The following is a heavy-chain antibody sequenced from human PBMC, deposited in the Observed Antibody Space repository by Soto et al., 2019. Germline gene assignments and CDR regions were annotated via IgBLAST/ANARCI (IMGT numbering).Heavy chain of an antibody. CDR2: IIPIFNST. Sequence: QVQLVQSGAEVKTPGSSLKVSCTVSGSRFSNYVISWVRQAPGHGLEWLGRIIPIFNSTKYAQNFQGRVTITADKSTSTSSLELSSLRSDDTAVYYCVREGRGKKAPYKRLVSLGYWGQGTLVTVSA. V-gene: IGHV1-69*06. CDR3: VREGRGKKAPYKRLVSLGY. D-gene: IGHD1-20*01. J-gene: IGHJ4*02. CDR1: GSRFSNYV.